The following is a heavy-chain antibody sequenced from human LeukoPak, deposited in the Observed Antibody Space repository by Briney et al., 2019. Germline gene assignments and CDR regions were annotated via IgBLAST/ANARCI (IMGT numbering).Heavy chain of an antibody. Sequence: PSASVKVSCKASGYSSTNYGISWVRQAPGQGLEWVGWIHIYRGNTNYAQKFQGRVTMTTDTSTSTVYMEVRGLRSDDTAMYYCARDGVSGIVVVTALGAFDIWGQGTMVTVSS. V-gene: IGHV1-18*01. CDR2: IHIYRGNT. CDR1: GYSSTNYG. D-gene: IGHD2-21*02. J-gene: IGHJ3*02. CDR3: ARDGVSGIVVVTALGAFDI.